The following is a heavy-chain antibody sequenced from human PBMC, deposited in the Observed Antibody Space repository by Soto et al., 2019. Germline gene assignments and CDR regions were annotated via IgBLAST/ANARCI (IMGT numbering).Heavy chain of an antibody. Sequence: SVKVSCNASGGTFSSYAISWVRQAPGQGLEWMGGIIPIFGTANYAQKFQGRVTITADESTSTAYMELSSLRSEDTAVYYCARSFVVQLASYYYYGMDVWGQGTTVTVSS. CDR1: GGTFSSYA. CDR2: IIPIFGTA. J-gene: IGHJ6*02. D-gene: IGHD2-21*01. CDR3: ARSFVVQLASYYYYGMDV. V-gene: IGHV1-69*01.